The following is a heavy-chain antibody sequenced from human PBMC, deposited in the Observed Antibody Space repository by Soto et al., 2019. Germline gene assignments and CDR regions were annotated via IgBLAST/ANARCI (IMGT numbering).Heavy chain of an antibody. CDR3: ARDLGTIFGVVIYYYYGMDV. J-gene: IGHJ6*02. V-gene: IGHV3-7*01. CDR2: IKQDGSEK. CDR1: GFTFSSYW. Sequence: GGSLRLSCAASGFTFSSYWMSWVRQAPGKGLEWVTNIKQDGSEKYYVDSVKGRFTISRDNAKNSLYLQMNSLRAEDTAVYYCARDLGTIFGVVIYYYYGMDVWGQGTTVTVSS. D-gene: IGHD3-3*01.